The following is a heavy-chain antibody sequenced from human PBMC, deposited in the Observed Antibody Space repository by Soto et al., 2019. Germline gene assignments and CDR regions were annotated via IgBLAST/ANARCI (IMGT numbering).Heavy chain of an antibody. CDR1: GFTFSDYY. CDR3: ARDPGHSSGWYGWFDP. V-gene: IGHV3-11*05. Sequence: QVQLVESGGSLVKPGGSLRLSCAASGFTFSDYYMSWIRQAPGKGLEWVSYISSSSSYTNYADSVKGRFTISRDNAKNSLYLQMNSLRAEDTAVYYCARDPGHSSGWYGWFDPWGQGTLVTVSS. J-gene: IGHJ5*02. CDR2: ISSSSSYT. D-gene: IGHD6-19*01.